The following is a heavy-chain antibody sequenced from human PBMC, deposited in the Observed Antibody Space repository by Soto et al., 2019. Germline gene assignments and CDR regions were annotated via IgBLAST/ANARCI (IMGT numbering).Heavy chain of an antibody. D-gene: IGHD2-2*01. CDR3: AREGVGGYCSSTSCSHCFDP. Sequence: SETLSLTCAVSGGSISSSNWWSWVRQPPGKGLEWIGEIYHTGRTNYNPSLKSRVTISVDKSKNQFSLKLSCVTAADTAVYYCAREGVGGYCSSTSCSHCFDPWGQGTLVTVSS. CDR1: GGSISSSNW. CDR2: IYHTGRT. J-gene: IGHJ5*02. V-gene: IGHV4-4*02.